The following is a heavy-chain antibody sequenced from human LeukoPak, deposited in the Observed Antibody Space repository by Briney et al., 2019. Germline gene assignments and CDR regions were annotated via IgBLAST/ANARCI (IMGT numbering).Heavy chain of an antibody. D-gene: IGHD3-22*01. Sequence: SVKVSCEASGYTFTGYYMHWVRQAPGQGLEWMGGIIPIFGTANYAQKFQGRVTITADESTSTAYMELSSLRSEDTAVYYCARVLFSSGYYYGNAFDIWGQGTMVTVSS. CDR2: IIPIFGTA. CDR3: ARVLFSSGYYYGNAFDI. J-gene: IGHJ3*02. V-gene: IGHV1-69*13. CDR1: GYTFTGYY.